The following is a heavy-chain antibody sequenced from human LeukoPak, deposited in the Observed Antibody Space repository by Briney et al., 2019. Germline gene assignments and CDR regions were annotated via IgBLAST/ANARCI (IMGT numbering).Heavy chain of an antibody. D-gene: IGHD5-12*01. CDR2: ISYDGSNK. CDR1: GFTFSSYA. CDR3: ARDREATGDAFDV. V-gene: IGHV3-30-3*01. J-gene: IGHJ3*01. Sequence: GGSLRLSCAASGFTFSSYAMHWVRQAPGKGLEWVAVISYDGSNKYYADSVKGRFTISRDNSKNTLYLQMNSLRAEDTAVYYCARDREATGDAFDVWGQGTMVTVSS.